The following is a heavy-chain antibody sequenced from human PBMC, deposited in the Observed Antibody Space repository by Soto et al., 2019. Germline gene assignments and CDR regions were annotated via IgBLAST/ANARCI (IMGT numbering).Heavy chain of an antibody. V-gene: IGHV4-39*01. CDR3: ARRWSDVLRYFDWLPPGSGDAFDI. CDR2: IYYSGST. Sequence: QLQLQESGPGLVKPSETLSLTCTVSGGSISSSSYYWGWIRQPPGKGLEWIGSIYYSGSTYYNPSLKSRVTIAVDTSKNQFSLKLSSVTAADTAVYYCARRWSDVLRYFDWLPPGSGDAFDIWGQGTMVTVSS. J-gene: IGHJ3*02. CDR1: GGSISSSSYY. D-gene: IGHD3-9*01.